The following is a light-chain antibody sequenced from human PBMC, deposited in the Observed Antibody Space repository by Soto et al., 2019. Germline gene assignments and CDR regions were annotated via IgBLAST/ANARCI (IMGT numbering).Light chain of an antibody. J-gene: IGLJ1*01. Sequence: QSVLTQPPSASGSPGQSVTISCTGSGNDVGGNNDYVSWYQQHPGKAPKLLIYAVSKRPSGVSERFSGSKSGNTASLTVSGLQAEDEADYYCIAYAGNDNFVFGSGTKVTVL. CDR3: IAYAGNDNFV. V-gene: IGLV2-8*01. CDR1: GNDVGGNNDY. CDR2: AVS.